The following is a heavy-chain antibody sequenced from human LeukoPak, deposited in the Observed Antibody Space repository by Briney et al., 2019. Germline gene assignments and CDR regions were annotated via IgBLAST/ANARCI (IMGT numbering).Heavy chain of an antibody. V-gene: IGHV3-7*01. Sequence: PGGSLRLSCAASGFTFSSYWMSWVRQAPGKGLEWVANIKQDGSEKYYVDSVKGRFTISRDNAKNSLYLQMNSLRAEDTAVYYCAREGTGDDVKYSSSHDYYYYYMDVWGKGTTVTVSS. J-gene: IGHJ6*03. D-gene: IGHD6-6*01. CDR1: GFTFSSYW. CDR3: AREGTGDDVKYSSSHDYYYYYMDV. CDR2: IKQDGSEK.